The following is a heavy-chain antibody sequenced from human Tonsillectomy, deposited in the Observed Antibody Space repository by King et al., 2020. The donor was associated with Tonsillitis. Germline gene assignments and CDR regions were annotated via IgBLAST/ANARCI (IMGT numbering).Heavy chain of an antibody. CDR2: IAYDASYE. Sequence: QLVQSGGGVVQPGTSLRLSCAASGFTFGDYAMHWVRQAPGKGLEWVALIAYDASYENYADSVKGRFTISRDNSKNTLYLEMNSLRVEDTAVYYCAKEGIGLSDWYFDLWGRGTLVTVSS. D-gene: IGHD3-16*01. CDR1: GFTFGDYA. J-gene: IGHJ2*01. V-gene: IGHV3-30*18. CDR3: AKEGIGLSDWYFDL.